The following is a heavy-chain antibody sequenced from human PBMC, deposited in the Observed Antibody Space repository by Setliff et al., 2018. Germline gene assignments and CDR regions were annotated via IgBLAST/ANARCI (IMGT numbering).Heavy chain of an antibody. V-gene: IGHV4-39*01. CDR1: GGSISSISYY. CDR2: VYGSGTA. J-gene: IGHJ4*02. CDR3: ASCRYQVPYDY. Sequence: SETLSLTCTVPGGSISSISYYWGWIRQPPGKGLEWIGTVYGSGTAYYNPSLKSRATIFVDTSKNQFSLNLNSVTAADTGVYYCASCRYQVPYDYWGQGILVT. D-gene: IGHD2-2*01.